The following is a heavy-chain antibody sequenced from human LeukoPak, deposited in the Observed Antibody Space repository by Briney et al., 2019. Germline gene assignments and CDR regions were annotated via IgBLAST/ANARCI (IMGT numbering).Heavy chain of an antibody. V-gene: IGHV3-30*04. CDR3: ARDLDYDYFWGSPLY. Sequence: PGGSLRLSCAASGFTFSSYAMHWVRQAPGKGLEWVAVISYDGSNKYYADSVKGRFTISRDNSKNTLYLQMNSLRAEDTAVYYCARDLDYDYFWGSPLYWGQGTLVTVSS. CDR1: GFTFSSYA. CDR2: ISYDGSNK. D-gene: IGHD3-16*01. J-gene: IGHJ4*02.